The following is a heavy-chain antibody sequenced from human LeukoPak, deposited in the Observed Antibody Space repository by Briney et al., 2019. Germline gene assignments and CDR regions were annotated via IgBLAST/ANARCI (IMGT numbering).Heavy chain of an antibody. D-gene: IGHD6-19*01. CDR2: MFYNGRT. J-gene: IGHJ4*02. CDR1: GATVSDFS. Sequence: PSETLSLTCNVSGATVSDFSWTWIRQPPGKGLEWIGYMFYNGRTNYNPSLESRVTISVDTSKNQFSLKLTSVTAADTALYYCARGGNINVAGIIDSWGQGTRVIVSS. CDR3: ARGGNINVAGIIDS. V-gene: IGHV4-59*08.